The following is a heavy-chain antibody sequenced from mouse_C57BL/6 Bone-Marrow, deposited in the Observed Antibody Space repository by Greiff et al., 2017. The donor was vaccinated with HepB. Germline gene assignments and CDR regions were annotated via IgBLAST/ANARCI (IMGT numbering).Heavy chain of an antibody. Sequence: EVKLQESGGGLVQPGGSLKLSCAASGFTFSDYGMAWVRQAPRKGPEWVASISNLAYSIYYADTVTGRFTISRENAKNTLYLEMSSLRSEDTAMYYCARRGSRGYYAMDYWGQGTSVTVSS. CDR3: ARRGSRGYYAMDY. D-gene: IGHD1-1*01. CDR1: GFTFSDYG. CDR2: ISNLAYSI. J-gene: IGHJ4*01. V-gene: IGHV5-15*04.